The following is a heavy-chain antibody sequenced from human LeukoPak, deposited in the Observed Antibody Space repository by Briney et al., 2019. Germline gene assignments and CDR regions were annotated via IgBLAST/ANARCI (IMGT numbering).Heavy chain of an antibody. CDR1: GFTFSSYS. D-gene: IGHD3-10*01. Sequence: PGGSLRLSCAASGFTFSSYSMNWVRQAPGKGLEWVSSISSSSYIYYADSVKGRFTISRDNAKNSLYLQMNSLRAEDTAVYYCARVTDMVRGVIIPAYYGMDVWGQGTTVTVSS. J-gene: IGHJ6*02. CDR3: ARVTDMVRGVIIPAYYGMDV. CDR2: ISSSSYI. V-gene: IGHV3-21*01.